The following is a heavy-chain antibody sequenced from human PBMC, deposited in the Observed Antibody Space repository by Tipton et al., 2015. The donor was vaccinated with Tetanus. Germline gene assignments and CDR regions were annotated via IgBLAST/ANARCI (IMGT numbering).Heavy chain of an antibody. D-gene: IGHD6-19*01. CDR3: ARSIAVSGYYYYGMDV. CDR2: INEDGSGN. CDR1: GFPFNTYA. Sequence: SLRLSCAASGFPFNTYAMHWVRQAPGKGLEWVANINEDGSGNYYVDSVKGRFTISRDNAGNSLFLQMNSLRVEDTAVYYCARSIAVSGYYYYGMDVWGQGTTVTVSS. V-gene: IGHV3-7*01. J-gene: IGHJ6*02.